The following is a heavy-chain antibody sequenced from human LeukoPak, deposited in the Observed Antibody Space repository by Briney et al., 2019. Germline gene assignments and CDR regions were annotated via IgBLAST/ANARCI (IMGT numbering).Heavy chain of an antibody. CDR1: GFTASSNY. V-gene: IGHV3-66*01. CDR2: IYSGGST. Sequence: GGSLRLSCAVSGFTASSNYMSWVRQAPGKGLEWVSVIYSGGSTYYADSVKGRFTISRDNSKNTLYLQMNSLRAEDTAVYYCARERDSGSSPPYCFDYWGQGTLVTVSS. D-gene: IGHD1-26*01. J-gene: IGHJ4*02. CDR3: ARERDSGSSPPYCFDY.